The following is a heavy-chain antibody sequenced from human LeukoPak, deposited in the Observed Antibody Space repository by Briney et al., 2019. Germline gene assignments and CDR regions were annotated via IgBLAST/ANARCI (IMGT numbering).Heavy chain of an antibody. Sequence: GGSLRLSCAASGFTFSTYEMNWVRQAPGKGLEWVSYISSSGSSTYYADSVKGRFTISRDNSKNTLYLQMNSLRADDTAVYYCARDRPFHIWGQGTMVTVSS. CDR3: ARDRPFHI. CDR1: GFTFSTYE. V-gene: IGHV3-48*03. CDR2: ISSSGSST. J-gene: IGHJ3*02.